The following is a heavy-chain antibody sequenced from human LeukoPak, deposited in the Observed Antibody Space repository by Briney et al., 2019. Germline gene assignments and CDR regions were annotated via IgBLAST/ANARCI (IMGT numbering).Heavy chain of an antibody. V-gene: IGHV3-7*01. D-gene: IGHD3-22*01. CDR1: GFTFSSYW. Sequence: GGSLRLSCAASGFTFSSYWMSWVRQAPGKGLEWVANIKQDGSEKYYVDSVKGRFTISRDNAKNSLYLQMNSLRAEDTAVYYCARDKSSGYYGGAFDIWGQGTMVTVSS. CDR2: IKQDGSEK. J-gene: IGHJ3*02. CDR3: ARDKSSGYYGGAFDI.